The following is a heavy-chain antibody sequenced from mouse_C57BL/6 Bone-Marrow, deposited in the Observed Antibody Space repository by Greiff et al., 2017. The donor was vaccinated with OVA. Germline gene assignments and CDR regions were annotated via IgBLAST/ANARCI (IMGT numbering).Heavy chain of an antibody. CDR2: ILPGSGST. J-gene: IGHJ4*01. V-gene: IGHV1-9*01. Sequence: QVQLQQSGAELMKPGASVKLSCKATGYTFTGYWIEWVKQRPGHGLEWIGEILPGSGSTNYNAKFKGKATFTADTSSNTAYMQLSSLTTEDSAIYYCARWEGYDYDEDLDYWGQGTSVTVSS. CDR3: ARWEGYDYDEDLDY. D-gene: IGHD2-4*01. CDR1: GYTFTGYW.